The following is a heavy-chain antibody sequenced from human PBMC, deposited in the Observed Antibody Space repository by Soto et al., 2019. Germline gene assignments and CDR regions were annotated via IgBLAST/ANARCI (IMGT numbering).Heavy chain of an antibody. J-gene: IGHJ6*02. CDR2: ISSSSSTI. D-gene: IGHD6-6*01. V-gene: IGHV3-48*04. Sequence: GGSLRLSCAASEFTFSSYSMNWVRQAPGKGLEWVSYISSSSSTIYYADSVRGRFTMSRDVAKSSLHLQMNSLKTDDTALYYCVRDTSSGGADVWGQGTTVTVSS. CDR3: VRDTSSGGADV. CDR1: EFTFSSYS.